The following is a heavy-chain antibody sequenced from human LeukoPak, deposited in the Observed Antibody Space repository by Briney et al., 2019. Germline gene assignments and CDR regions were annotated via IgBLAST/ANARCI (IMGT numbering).Heavy chain of an antibody. CDR1: GFTFSNNA. CDR2: ISYDGSNK. CDR3: ASGVYYYDSSGSFDY. J-gene: IGHJ4*02. V-gene: IGHV3-30-3*01. Sequence: GGSLRLSCAASGFTFSNNAMHWVRQAPGKGLEWVAVISYDGSNKYYADSVKGRFTISRDNSKNTLYLQMNSLRAEDTAVYYCASGVYYYDSSGSFDYWGQGTLVTVSS. D-gene: IGHD3-22*01.